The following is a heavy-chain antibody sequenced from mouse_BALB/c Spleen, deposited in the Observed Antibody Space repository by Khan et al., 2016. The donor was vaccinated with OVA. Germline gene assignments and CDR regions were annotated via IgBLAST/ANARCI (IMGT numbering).Heavy chain of an antibody. CDR3: ARPPYCAYTMAY. J-gene: IGHJ4*01. Sequence: QSVQFGPELKKPGETVKTPLKAPGYTFTCFGMNLVSPAPGKGSGWIGRIKTYTGEHNYADDFKGRFAISLETPASTAYLQINNLKYEDTATYFCARPPYCAYTMAYWGQGTSVTVSS. CDR1: GYTFTCFG. V-gene: IGHV9-3-1*01. CDR2: IKTYTGEH. D-gene: IGHD2-10*01.